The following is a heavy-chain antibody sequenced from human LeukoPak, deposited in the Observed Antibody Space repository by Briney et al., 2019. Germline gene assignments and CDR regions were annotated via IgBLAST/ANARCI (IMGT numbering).Heavy chain of an antibody. CDR3: ARDQELWPSDAFDI. V-gene: IGHV3-7*03. J-gene: IGHJ3*02. Sequence: GGSLRLSCAASGFTFSSYAMSWVRQAPGKGLEWVANIKQDGSEKYYVDSVKGRFTISRDNAKNSLYLQMNSLRAEDTAVYYCARDQELWPSDAFDIWGQGTMVTVSS. CDR1: GFTFSSYA. CDR2: IKQDGSEK. D-gene: IGHD5-18*01.